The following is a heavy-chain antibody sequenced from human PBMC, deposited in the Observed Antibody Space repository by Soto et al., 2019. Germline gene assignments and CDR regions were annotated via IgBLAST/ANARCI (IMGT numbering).Heavy chain of an antibody. Sequence: PGGSLRLSCAASGFTFSSYSMNWVRQAPGKGLEWVSSISSSSSYIYYADSVKGRFTISRDNAKNSLYLQMNSLRAEDTAVYYCARDGSPDYDILPGYYSYYFDYWGQGTLVTVSS. J-gene: IGHJ4*02. D-gene: IGHD3-9*01. CDR2: ISSSSSYI. CDR3: ARDGSPDYDILPGYYSYYFDY. V-gene: IGHV3-21*01. CDR1: GFTFSSYS.